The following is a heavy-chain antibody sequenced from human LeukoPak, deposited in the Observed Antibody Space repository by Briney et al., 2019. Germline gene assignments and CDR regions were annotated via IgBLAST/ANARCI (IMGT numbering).Heavy chain of an antibody. D-gene: IGHD6-13*01. CDR2: ISWDGGST. J-gene: IGHJ6*03. V-gene: IGHV3-43D*04. Sequence: PGGSLRLSWAASGFTFDDYAMHWVRQAPGKGLEWVSLISWDGGSTYYADSVKGRFTISRDNSKNSLYLQMNRLRDEDTALYYCARKSAAAEENYYYYTDVWGKGTTVTVSS. CDR3: ARKSAAAEENYYYYTDV. CDR1: GFTFDDYA.